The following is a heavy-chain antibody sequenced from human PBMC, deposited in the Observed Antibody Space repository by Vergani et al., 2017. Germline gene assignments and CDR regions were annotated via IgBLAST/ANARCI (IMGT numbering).Heavy chain of an antibody. CDR2: TWYDGNNK. CDR1: GFTFNQYG. D-gene: IGHD1-14*01. J-gene: IGHJ5*02. V-gene: IGHV3-33*01. CDR3: ARDFRFLYNLFDP. Sequence: QVQLVGSGGGVVQPGRSLRLSCAASGFTFNQYGMHWVRQAPGKGLEWVAVTWYDGNNKQYADSVKGRFTISRDNSKSTMYLQMNSLRDEDTGVYYCARDFRFLYNLFDPWGQGTLVTVSS.